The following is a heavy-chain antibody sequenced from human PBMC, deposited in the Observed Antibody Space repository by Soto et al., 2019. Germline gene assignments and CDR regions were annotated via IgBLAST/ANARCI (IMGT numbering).Heavy chain of an antibody. Sequence: GESLKISCKGSGYSFTSYWIGWVRQMPGKGLEWMGIIYPGDSDTRYSPSFQGQVTISADKSISTAYLQWSSLKASDTAMYCCASHVDSSGYYYDYYFDYWGQGTLVTVSS. CDR3: ASHVDSSGYYYDYYFDY. J-gene: IGHJ4*02. CDR1: GYSFTSYW. V-gene: IGHV5-51*01. CDR2: IYPGDSDT. D-gene: IGHD3-22*01.